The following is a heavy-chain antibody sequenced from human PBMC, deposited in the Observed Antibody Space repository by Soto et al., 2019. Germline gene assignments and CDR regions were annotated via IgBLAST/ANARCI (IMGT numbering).Heavy chain of an antibody. J-gene: IGHJ4*02. CDR3: ARRSSGWSAY. D-gene: IGHD6-19*01. CDR1: GYTFSDYY. V-gene: IGHV1-2*02. Sequence: QVQLVQSGAEVKKPGASVKVSCKASGYTFSDYYMHWVRQAPGQGLEWMGWINPNSGGTNYAQKFQGRVTMTRDTSISTAYMELSSLTSDDTAMFYCARRSSGWSAYWGQGTLVTVSS. CDR2: INPNSGGT.